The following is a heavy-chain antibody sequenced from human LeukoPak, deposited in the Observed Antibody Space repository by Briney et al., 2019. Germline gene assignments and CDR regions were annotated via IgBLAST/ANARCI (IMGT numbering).Heavy chain of an antibody. J-gene: IGHJ5*02. D-gene: IGHD2-15*01. V-gene: IGHV1-2*02. Sequence: ASVKVSCKASGYTFTGCYMHWLRQAPGQGLEWMGWINPNSGGTNYAQKFQGRVTMTRDTSISTAYMELSRLRSDDTAVYYCARAGDIVVVVAAKTWDNWFDPWGQGTLVTVSS. CDR2: INPNSGGT. CDR3: ARAGDIVVVVAAKTWDNWFDP. CDR1: GYTFTGCY.